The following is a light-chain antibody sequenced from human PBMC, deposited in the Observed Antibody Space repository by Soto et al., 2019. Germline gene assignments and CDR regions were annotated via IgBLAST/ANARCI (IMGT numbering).Light chain of an antibody. CDR3: QQYGSSPPYT. J-gene: IGKJ2*01. Sequence: EVVLTQSPGTLSLSPGERATLSCRASQTVSNNYLAWYQHKPGQSPKLLIFGSSDRATGIPDRFSGSGSGTGLTLTIRRLEPEDFSVYYCQQYGSSPPYTFGQGTKLEIK. CDR1: QTVSNNY. V-gene: IGKV3-20*01. CDR2: GSS.